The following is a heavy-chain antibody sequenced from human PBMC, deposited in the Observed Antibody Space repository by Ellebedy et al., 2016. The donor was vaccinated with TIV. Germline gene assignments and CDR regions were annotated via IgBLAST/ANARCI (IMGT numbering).Heavy chain of an antibody. CDR3: ARGTPAGY. J-gene: IGHJ4*02. CDR2: MNPNSGNT. CDR1: GGTFSSYA. Sequence: ASVKVSCKASGGTFSSYATSWVRQAPGQGLEWMGWMNPNSGNTGYAQKFQGRVTITRNTSISTAYMELSSLRSEDTAVYYCARGTPAGYWGQGTLVTVSS. D-gene: IGHD2-15*01. V-gene: IGHV1-8*03.